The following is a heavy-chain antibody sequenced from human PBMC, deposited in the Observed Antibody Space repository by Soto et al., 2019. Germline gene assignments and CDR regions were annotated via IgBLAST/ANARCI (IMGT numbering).Heavy chain of an antibody. Sequence: QVRLVESGGGVVQPGRSLRLSCTASGFSFSSYAMYWFRQPPGKGLEWVAVISKDGMNKNYADSVKGQVTVSRDNTNYSLDLQLNSLRGEDTDMYYCARDMYSSDYFVKWFEPWGQGTLVTVSS. CDR1: GFSFSSYA. J-gene: IGHJ5*02. CDR3: ARDMYSSDYFVKWFEP. D-gene: IGHD6-19*01. CDR2: ISKDGMNK. V-gene: IGHV3-30*04.